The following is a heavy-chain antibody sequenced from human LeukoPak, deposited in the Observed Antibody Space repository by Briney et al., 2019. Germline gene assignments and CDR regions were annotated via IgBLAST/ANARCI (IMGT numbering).Heavy chain of an antibody. CDR3: VRDLGGGYYPDY. CDR2: ISYDGRNK. Sequence: PGGSLRLSCAASGFTFSSYGIHWVRQAPGKGLEWVAVISYDGRNKYYADSVKGRFTISRDNSKSTLYLQMSSLRPEDTAVYYCVRDLGGGYYPDYWGQGTLVTVSS. CDR1: GFTFSSYG. J-gene: IGHJ4*02. V-gene: IGHV3-30*03. D-gene: IGHD1-26*01.